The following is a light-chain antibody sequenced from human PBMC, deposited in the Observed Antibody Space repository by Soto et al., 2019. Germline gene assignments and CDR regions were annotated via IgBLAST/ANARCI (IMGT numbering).Light chain of an antibody. CDR2: KAS. V-gene: IGKV1-5*03. CDR1: QGITNR. Sequence: DIQITHASSYVSESVVDRVNLTFLASQGITNRLAWYQQKPGKAPNLLIYKASRLETGVPSRFSGSGSGTEFTLTIRFLQPDDFATYYCKQYNSYSPLTCGGGNKGDIK. J-gene: IGKJ4*01. CDR3: KQYNSYSPLT.